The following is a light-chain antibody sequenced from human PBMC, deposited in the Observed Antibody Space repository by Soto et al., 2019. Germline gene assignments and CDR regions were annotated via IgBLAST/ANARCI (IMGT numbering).Light chain of an antibody. CDR3: SSYTSSTSPVV. CDR2: EVS. CDR1: SSDVGGYNY. J-gene: IGLJ2*01. V-gene: IGLV2-14*01. Sequence: QSVLTQPASVSGSPGQSITISCIGTSSDVGGYNYVSWYQQHPGKAPKLMIYEVSNRPSGVSNRFSGSKSGNTASLTISGLQAEDEADYYCSSYTSSTSPVVFGGGTKLTVL.